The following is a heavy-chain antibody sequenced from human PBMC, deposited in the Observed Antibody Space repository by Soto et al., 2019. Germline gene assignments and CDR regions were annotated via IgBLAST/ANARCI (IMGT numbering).Heavy chain of an antibody. CDR2: ISYDGSKK. CDR3: ARPYDFWTGYYLPGDS. J-gene: IGHJ5*02. CDR1: GFTFTSYG. D-gene: IGHD3-3*01. Sequence: QVQLVESGGGVVQPGTSLRLSCAASGFTFTSYGLHWVRQAPGKGLEWVAGISYDGSKKYFADSVKGRFTISRDNPRSTLFLDMNSLRGEDTAVYYCARPYDFWTGYYLPGDSWGQGTLVTVSS. V-gene: IGHV3-30*03.